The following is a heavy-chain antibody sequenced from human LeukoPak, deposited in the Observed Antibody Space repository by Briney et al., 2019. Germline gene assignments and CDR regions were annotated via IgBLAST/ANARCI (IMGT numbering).Heavy chain of an antibody. CDR2: IYYSGST. CDR3: ARDYGGNSGPLYY. D-gene: IGHD4-23*01. CDR1: GGSFSGYY. V-gene: IGHV4-59*01. J-gene: IGHJ4*02. Sequence: SETLSLTCAVYGGSFSGYYWSWIRQPPGKGLEWIGYIYYSGSTNYNPSLKSRVTISVDTSKNQFSLKLSSVTAADTAVYYCARDYGGNSGPLYYWGQGTLVTVSS.